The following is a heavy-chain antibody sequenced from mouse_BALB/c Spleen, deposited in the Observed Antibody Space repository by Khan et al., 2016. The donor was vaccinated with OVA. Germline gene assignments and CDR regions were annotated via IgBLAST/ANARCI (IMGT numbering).Heavy chain of an antibody. Sequence: EVKLLESGPGLVNPSQSLSLTCTVTGYSITSDYAWNWIRQFPGNKLEWMGYINYSGSTNYNPALKSRISITRDPSKNQFFLQLNSVTTEDTATYYCARDGSRYNYAMDKGGQGTSVTVSS. CDR3: ARDGSRYNYAMDK. J-gene: IGHJ4*01. D-gene: IGHD2-3*01. CDR1: GYSITSDYA. CDR2: INYSGST. V-gene: IGHV3-2*02.